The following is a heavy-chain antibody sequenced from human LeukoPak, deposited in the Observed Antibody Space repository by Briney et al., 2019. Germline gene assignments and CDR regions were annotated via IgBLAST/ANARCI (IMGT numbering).Heavy chain of an antibody. D-gene: IGHD3-10*01. Sequence: SETLSLTCTVSGGSISSYYWSWIRQPPGKGLEWIGYIYYSGSTNYKPSLKSRVTISVETSKNQFSLKLRSVTAADTAVYYCARQHGPYYYGSGSYYKGYYFDYWGQGTLVTVSS. J-gene: IGHJ4*02. CDR2: IYYSGST. V-gene: IGHV4-59*01. CDR1: GGSISSYY. CDR3: ARQHGPYYYGSGSYYKGYYFDY.